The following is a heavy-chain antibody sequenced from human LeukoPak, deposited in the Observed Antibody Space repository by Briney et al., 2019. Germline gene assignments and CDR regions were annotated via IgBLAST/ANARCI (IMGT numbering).Heavy chain of an antibody. V-gene: IGHV3-11*04. Sequence: GRPLILCCAASGFPFSDRYMSWIRQSPGKGMEWVAYISPNGDIIHYAYSVKGRFPISRDNAKNSLFLQLNSPRDEDPAVYYCVRETGWVFAVWGQGTLLTV. CDR2: ISPNGDII. J-gene: IGHJ4*02. CDR1: GFPFSDRY. CDR3: VRETGWVFAV. D-gene: IGHD3-9*01.